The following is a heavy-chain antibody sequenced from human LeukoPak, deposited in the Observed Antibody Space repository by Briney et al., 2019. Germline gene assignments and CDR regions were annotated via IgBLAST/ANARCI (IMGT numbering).Heavy chain of an antibody. CDR1: GGTFSRYA. CDR3: ASEGRSLQNWFDP. CDR2: IIPIFGTA. V-gene: IGHV1-69*05. J-gene: IGHJ5*02. D-gene: IGHD2-15*01. Sequence: ASVKVSCKASGGTFSRYAISWVRQAPGQGLEWMGGIIPIFGTANYAQKFQGRVTITTDESTSTAYMELSSLRSEDTAVYYCASEGRSLQNWFDPWGQGTLVTVSS.